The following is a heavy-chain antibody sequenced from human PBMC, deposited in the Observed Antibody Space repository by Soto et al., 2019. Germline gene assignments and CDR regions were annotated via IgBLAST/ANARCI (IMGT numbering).Heavy chain of an antibody. D-gene: IGHD3-3*01. V-gene: IGHV4-34*01. CDR1: GGSFSGYS. CDR2: INHSGTT. J-gene: IGHJ6*02. Sequence: SETLSLTCAVSGGSFSGYSWTWLRQSPGKGLEWIGEINHSGTTDYNPALKSRVTMPVDTSKNQFSLRVRSVTAADTAVYYCARARFDSWSHIYYRLDVWGQGTTVTVSS. CDR3: ARARFDSWSHIYYRLDV.